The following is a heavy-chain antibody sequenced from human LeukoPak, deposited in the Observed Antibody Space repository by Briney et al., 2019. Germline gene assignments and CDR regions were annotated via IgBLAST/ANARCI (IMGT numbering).Heavy chain of an antibody. CDR3: AREIGYCSSTSCFNWFDP. J-gene: IGHJ5*02. V-gene: IGHV4-34*01. CDR2: ISHSGST. Sequence: PSETLSLTCAVYGGSFSGYYWSWIRQPPGKGLEWIGEISHSGSTNYNPSLKSRVTISVDTSKNQFSLKLSSVTAADTAVYYCAREIGYCSSTSCFNWFDPWGQGTLVTVSS. D-gene: IGHD2-2*01. CDR1: GGSFSGYY.